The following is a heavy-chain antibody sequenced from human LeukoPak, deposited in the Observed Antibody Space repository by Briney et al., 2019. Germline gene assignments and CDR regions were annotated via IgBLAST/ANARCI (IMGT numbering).Heavy chain of an antibody. CDR1: GYTFTGYY. J-gene: IGHJ6*03. D-gene: IGHD6-13*01. Sequence: ASVKVSCKASGYTFTGYYMHWVRQAPGQGLEWMGWINPNSGGTNYAQKFQGRVTMTRDTSISTAYMELSRLRSDDTAVYYCASNQQQLYYYYYMDVWGKGTAVTVSS. CDR3: ASNQQQLYYYYYMDV. CDR2: INPNSGGT. V-gene: IGHV1-2*02.